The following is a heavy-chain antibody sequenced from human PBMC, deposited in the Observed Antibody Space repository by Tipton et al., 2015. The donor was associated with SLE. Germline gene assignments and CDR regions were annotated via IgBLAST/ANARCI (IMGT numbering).Heavy chain of an antibody. CDR1: GGTFSSYA. J-gene: IGHJ4*02. CDR3: ASLVDTAMVYFDC. Sequence: QSGPEVKKPGSSVKVSCKASGGTFSSYAISWVRQAPGQGLEWKGGIIPICGTANYAQKFQGRVTITADESTSTAYMELSSLRSEDAAVYYCASLVDTAMVYFDCWGQGALVTVSS. CDR2: IIPICGTA. D-gene: IGHD5-18*01. V-gene: IGHV1-69*01.